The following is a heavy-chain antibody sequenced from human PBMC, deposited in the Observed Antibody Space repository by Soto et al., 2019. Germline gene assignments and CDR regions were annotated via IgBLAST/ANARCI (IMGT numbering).Heavy chain of an antibody. D-gene: IGHD3-3*01. V-gene: IGHV1-69*06. J-gene: IGHJ6*02. Sequence: QVQLVQSGAEVQKPGSSVKVSCKASGGTFSNYAISWVRQAPGQGLEWMGGITPGFGAPKYAQRFQDRLTITADKSTISVYMELSSLKSEGTAVYYCARGLFGRRGVYYYGVDVWGQGNTVTVSS. CDR2: ITPGFGAP. CDR3: ARGLFGRRGVYYYGVDV. CDR1: GGTFSNYA.